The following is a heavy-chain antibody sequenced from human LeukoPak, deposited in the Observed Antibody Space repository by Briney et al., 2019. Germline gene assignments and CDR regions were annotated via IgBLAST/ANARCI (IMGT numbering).Heavy chain of an antibody. CDR3: ARNGITGTVSY. Sequence: SETLSLTCAVYGVTFSGYYWSWIRQRPGKGMEWIGEINHSGSTNYNPSLKSRVTISVDTSKNQFSLKLSSVTAADTAVYYCARNGITGTVSYWGQGTLVTVSS. V-gene: IGHV4-34*01. CDR1: GVTFSGYY. D-gene: IGHD1-7*01. CDR2: INHSGST. J-gene: IGHJ4*02.